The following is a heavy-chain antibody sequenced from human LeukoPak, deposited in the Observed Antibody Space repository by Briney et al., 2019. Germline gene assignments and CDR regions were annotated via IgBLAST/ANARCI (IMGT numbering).Heavy chain of an antibody. CDR1: GFTFRSHR. D-gene: IGHD3-22*01. Sequence: GGSLRLSCAASGFTFRSHRMHWVRQAPGEGLIWVSCIDGDESATYYEDSVKGRFTISRDNAKNTLYLQMNSLRVEDTAVYYCVRTHSSGYYYFDSWGQGTLVTVSS. CDR2: IDGDESAT. J-gene: IGHJ4*02. CDR3: VRTHSSGYYYFDS. V-gene: IGHV3-74*01.